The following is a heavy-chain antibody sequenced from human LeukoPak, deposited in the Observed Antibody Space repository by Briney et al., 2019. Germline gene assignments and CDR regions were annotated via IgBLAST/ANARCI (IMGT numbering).Heavy chain of an antibody. CDR1: GYIFTGYY. J-gene: IGHJ4*02. CDR3: ERASGNYWDFDY. V-gene: IGHV1-2*02. CDR2: INPNSGGT. Sequence: ASVKVSCKASGYIFTGYYMHWVRQAPGQGLEWMGWINPNSGGTNYAQKFQGRVTMTRDTSISTAYMELSRLRSDDTAMYYCERASGNYWDFDYWGQGTLVTVSS. D-gene: IGHD3-10*01.